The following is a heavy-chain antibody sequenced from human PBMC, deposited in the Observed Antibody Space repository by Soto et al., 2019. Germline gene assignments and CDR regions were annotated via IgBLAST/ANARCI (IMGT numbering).Heavy chain of an antibody. CDR3: AKGPDQVLSGFDY. J-gene: IGHJ4*02. V-gene: IGHV3-30*18. CDR1: GFTFSSYG. D-gene: IGHD2-2*01. CDR2: ISYDGSNK. Sequence: QVQLVESGGGVVQPGRSLRLSCAASGFTFSSYGMHWVRQAPGKGLEWVAVISYDGSNKYYADSVKGRFTISRDNSKNTLYLQMNSLRAEDTAVYYCAKGPDQVLSGFDYWGQGTLVTVSS.